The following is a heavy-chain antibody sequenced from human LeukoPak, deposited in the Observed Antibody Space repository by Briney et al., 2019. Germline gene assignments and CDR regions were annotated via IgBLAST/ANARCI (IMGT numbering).Heavy chain of an antibody. V-gene: IGHV3-23*01. Sequence: LTGGSLRLSCAAPGFTFSSYAMSWVRQAPGKGLEWVSAISGSGGSTYYADSVKGRFTISRDNSKNTLYLQMNSLRAEDTAVYYCAKDKEYRGYDSHFYYWGQGTLVTVSS. CDR1: GFTFSSYA. J-gene: IGHJ4*02. CDR3: AKDKEYRGYDSHFYY. CDR2: ISGSGGST. D-gene: IGHD5-12*01.